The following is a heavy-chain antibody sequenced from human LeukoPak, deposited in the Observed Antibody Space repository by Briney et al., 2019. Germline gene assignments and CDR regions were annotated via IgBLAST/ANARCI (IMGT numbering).Heavy chain of an antibody. CDR1: GYTFTSYG. D-gene: IGHD3-22*01. CDR2: ISAYNGNT. CDR3: ARDRDSSGYYLFNY. J-gene: IGHJ4*02. V-gene: IGHV1-18*01. Sequence: GASVKVSCKASGYTFTSYGISWVRQAPGQGLEWMGWISAYNGNTNYAQKLQGRVTMTTDTSTSTAYMGLRSLRSDDTAVYYCARDRDSSGYYLFNYWGQGTLVTVSS.